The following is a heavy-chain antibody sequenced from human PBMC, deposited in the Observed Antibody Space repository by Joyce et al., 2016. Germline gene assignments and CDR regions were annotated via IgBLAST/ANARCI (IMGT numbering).Heavy chain of an antibody. CDR3: ARAMTAVVAYTLRDGFDV. D-gene: IGHD2-15*01. CDR1: HSLSNQFV. J-gene: IGHJ3*01. CDR2: IGASVSGI. V-gene: IGHV3-23*04. Sequence: EMQLEESGGTLVHPGGSLRISCKVSHSLSNQFVMAWVRQAPGEGLAWVSAIGASVSGIYYADSVKGRFSISRDNSNTMMYLQMTSLQIEDTATYFCARAMTAVVAYTLRDGFDVWGQGTLVAVSS.